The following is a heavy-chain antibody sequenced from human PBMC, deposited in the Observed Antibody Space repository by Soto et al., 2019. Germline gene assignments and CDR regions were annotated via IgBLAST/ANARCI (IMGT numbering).Heavy chain of an antibody. J-gene: IGHJ4*02. Sequence: EVQLVESGGGLVQPGGSLKLSCTASGFTFSDSAFHWVRQASGNGLEWVGRIRGKPRSYTTAYAASVKGRFTISRDDSKNTAYLQMNSLKTEDTAVYYCTRHDDYIWRSHGFWGQGTLVTVSS. V-gene: IGHV3-73*01. CDR2: IRGKPRSYTT. D-gene: IGHD3-16*01. CDR1: GFTFSDSA. CDR3: TRHDDYIWRSHGF.